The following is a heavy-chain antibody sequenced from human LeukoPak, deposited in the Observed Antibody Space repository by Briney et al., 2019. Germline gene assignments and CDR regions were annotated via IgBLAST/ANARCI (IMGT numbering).Heavy chain of an antibody. Sequence: PSQTLSLTCTVSGGSISSGGYYWSWIRQHPGKGLEWIGYIYYSGSTYYNPSLKSRVTISVDTSKNQFSLKLSSVTAADTAVYYCARDDRGYYFDYWGQGTLVTVSS. CDR1: GGSISSGGYY. D-gene: IGHD6-25*01. CDR3: ARDDRGYYFDY. J-gene: IGHJ4*02. CDR2: IYYSGST. V-gene: IGHV4-31*03.